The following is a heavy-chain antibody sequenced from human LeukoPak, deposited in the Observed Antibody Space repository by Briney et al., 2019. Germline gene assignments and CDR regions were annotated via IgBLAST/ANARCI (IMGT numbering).Heavy chain of an antibody. V-gene: IGHV4-34*01. CDR2: INHSGST. Sequence: SETLSLTCAVYDGSFSTYYWSWIRQPPGKGLEWIGEINHSGSTYYNPSLKSRVTISVDTSKNQFSLKLSSVTAADTAVYYCARQGSGSYWASEWGQGTLVTVSS. CDR3: ARQGSGSYWASE. J-gene: IGHJ4*02. D-gene: IGHD3-10*01. CDR1: DGSFSTYY.